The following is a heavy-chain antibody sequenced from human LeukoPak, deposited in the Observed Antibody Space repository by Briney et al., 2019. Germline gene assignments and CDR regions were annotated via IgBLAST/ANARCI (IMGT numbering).Heavy chain of an antibody. J-gene: IGHJ4*02. CDR3: AKNGVVVGVSDY. V-gene: IGHV3-48*01. CDR1: KFAFSSYA. D-gene: IGHD2-15*01. CDR2: IGSSSSTI. Sequence: GGSLRLSCAASKFAFSSYAMSWVRQAPGKGLEWISYIGSSSSTIYYADSVKGRFTISRDNAKNSLSLQMNSLRGEDTAVYYCAKNGVVVGVSDYWGQGTLVTVSS.